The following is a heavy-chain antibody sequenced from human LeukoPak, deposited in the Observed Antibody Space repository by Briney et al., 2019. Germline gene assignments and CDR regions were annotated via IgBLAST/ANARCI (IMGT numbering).Heavy chain of an antibody. J-gene: IGHJ5*02. CDR3: ARDVDIAAGTPNWFDP. D-gene: IGHD6-13*01. V-gene: IGHV1-46*01. CDR2: INPSGGST. CDR1: GYTFTSYY. Sequence: ASVKVSCKASGYTFTSYYMHWVRQAPGQGLEWMGIINPSGGSTSYAQKFQGRVTMTRDTSTSTVYMELSSLRSEDTAVYYCARDVDIAAGTPNWFDPWGQGTLVTVSS.